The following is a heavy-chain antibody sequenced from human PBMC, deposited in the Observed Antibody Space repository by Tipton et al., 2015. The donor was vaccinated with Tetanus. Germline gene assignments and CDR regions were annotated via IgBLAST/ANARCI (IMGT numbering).Heavy chain of an antibody. V-gene: IGHV4-59*01. J-gene: IGHJ4*02. CDR1: GDPMNDFY. Sequence: TLSLTCTVSGDPMNDFYWSWIRQPPGKGLEWIGHIFYSGNTDYNPSLKSRVTISVDTSRKQFSLRLSSVTAADTAVYYCASLPQLWFGELFDYWGQGTLVTVSS. CDR3: ASLPQLWFGELFDY. CDR2: IFYSGNT. D-gene: IGHD3-10*01.